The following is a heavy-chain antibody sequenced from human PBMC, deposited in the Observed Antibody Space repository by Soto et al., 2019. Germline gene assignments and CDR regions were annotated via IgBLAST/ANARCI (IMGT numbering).Heavy chain of an antibody. V-gene: IGHV1-8*01. Sequence: GASVKVSCKASGYTFTSYDINWVRQATGQGLEWMGWMNPNSVNTGYAQKFQGRVTMTRNTSISTAYMELSSLRSEDTAVYYCARGRQYCSGGSCYSDDAFDIWGQGTMVTVSS. J-gene: IGHJ3*02. CDR1: GYTFTSYD. CDR3: ARGRQYCSGGSCYSDDAFDI. D-gene: IGHD2-15*01. CDR2: MNPNSVNT.